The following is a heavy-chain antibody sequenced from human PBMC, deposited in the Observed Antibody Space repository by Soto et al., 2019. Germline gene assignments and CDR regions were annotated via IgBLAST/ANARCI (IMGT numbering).Heavy chain of an antibody. Sequence: QLQLQESGPGLVKPSETLSLTCTVSGGSISSSISYWGWIRQPPGEGLEWIGRIYYSGSTDYNPSLESRVTISLDTSNNQFSLKLSSVTAADTAVYYCARRYYYGAFDFWGQGTLVTVSS. V-gene: IGHV4-39*01. CDR1: GGSISSSISY. CDR3: ARRYYYGAFDF. J-gene: IGHJ4*02. CDR2: IYYSGST. D-gene: IGHD3-10*01.